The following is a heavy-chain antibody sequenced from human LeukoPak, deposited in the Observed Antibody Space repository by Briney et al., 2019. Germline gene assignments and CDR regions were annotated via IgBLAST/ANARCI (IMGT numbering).Heavy chain of an antibody. Sequence: ASVTVSCKSSGYSFSNYGIVWVRQAPGQGLDGMGWISAKNGNTKNSQKVQGRVTLTTDSSTNIAYLDLRSLRFDDTAVYFCARASDISWPFENWGQGTLVTVSS. CDR3: ARASDISWPFEN. V-gene: IGHV1-18*01. CDR1: GYSFSNYG. J-gene: IGHJ4*02. CDR2: ISAKNGNT. D-gene: IGHD3-10*01.